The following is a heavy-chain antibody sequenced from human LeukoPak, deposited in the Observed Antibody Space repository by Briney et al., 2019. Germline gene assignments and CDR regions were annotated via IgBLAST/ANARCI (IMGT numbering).Heavy chain of an antibody. Sequence: GGSLRLSCAASGFTVITNDLTWVRQAPGKGLEWVSVLYSDGNTKYADSVQGRFTISRDNSKNTLYLEMNSLSPDDTAVYYCARGVEPLAANTLAYWGQGTLVTVSS. D-gene: IGHD1-14*01. CDR3: ARGVEPLAANTLAY. V-gene: IGHV3-53*01. CDR1: GFTVITND. CDR2: LYSDGNT. J-gene: IGHJ4*02.